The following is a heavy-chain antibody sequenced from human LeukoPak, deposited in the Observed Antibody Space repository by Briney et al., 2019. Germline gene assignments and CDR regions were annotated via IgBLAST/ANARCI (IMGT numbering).Heavy chain of an antibody. D-gene: IGHD1-26*01. CDR2: ISGSGGST. Sequence: PGGSLRLSCAASGFSFGDFYMTWIRQAPGKGLEWVSAISGSGGSTYYADSVKGRFTISRDNSKNTLYLQMNSLRAEDTAVYYCAKDRIVGDDLGLTRFDYWGQGTLVTVSS. CDR3: AKDRIVGDDLGLTRFDY. CDR1: GFSFGDFY. V-gene: IGHV3-23*01. J-gene: IGHJ4*02.